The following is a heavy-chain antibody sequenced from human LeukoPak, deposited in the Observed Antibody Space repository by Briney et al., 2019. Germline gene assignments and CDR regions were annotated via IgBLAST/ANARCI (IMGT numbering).Heavy chain of an antibody. CDR1: GYSFTTYW. CDR2: IDASDSYT. Sequence: GESLRISCKGSGYSFTTYWITWVRQMPGKGLEWMGRIDASDSYTNYSPSFQGHVTIPADKSINTAYLQWSSLKASDTAMYYCARGLRGGPSGGGLDYWGQGTLVTVSS. CDR3: ARGLRGGPSGGGLDY. J-gene: IGHJ4*02. D-gene: IGHD2-15*01. V-gene: IGHV5-10-1*01.